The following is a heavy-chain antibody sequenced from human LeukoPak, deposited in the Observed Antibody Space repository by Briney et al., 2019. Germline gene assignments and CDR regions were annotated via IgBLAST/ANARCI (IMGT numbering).Heavy chain of an antibody. CDR3: ARGSSTTVVPDY. D-gene: IGHD4-23*01. CDR2: IYYSGST. Sequence: PSQTLSLTCTVSGGSISSGGYYWSWIRQHPGKSLEWIGYIYYSGSTYYNPSLKSRVTISVDTSKNQFSLKLSSVTAADTAVYYCARGSSTTVVPDYWGQGTLVTVSS. CDR1: GGSISSGGYY. V-gene: IGHV4-31*03. J-gene: IGHJ4*02.